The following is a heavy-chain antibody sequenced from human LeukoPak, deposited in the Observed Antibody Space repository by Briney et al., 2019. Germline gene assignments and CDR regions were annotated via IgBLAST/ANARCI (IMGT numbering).Heavy chain of an antibody. CDR3: AKHRGIAAAGKGYYYGMDV. J-gene: IGHJ6*02. CDR2: ISGSGGST. Sequence: GGSLRLSCAASGFTFSGYAMSWVRQAPGKGLEWVSAISGSGGSTYYADSVKGRFTISRDNFKNTLYLQMNSLRAEDTAVYYCAKHRGIAAAGKGYYYGMDVWGQGTTVTVSS. V-gene: IGHV3-23*01. CDR1: GFTFSGYA. D-gene: IGHD6-13*01.